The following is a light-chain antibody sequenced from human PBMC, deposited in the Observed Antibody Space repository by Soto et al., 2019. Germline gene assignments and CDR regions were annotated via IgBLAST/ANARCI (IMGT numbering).Light chain of an antibody. CDR3: LQDYNYLWT. J-gene: IGKJ1*01. V-gene: IGKV1-6*01. CDR1: QGIRND. CDR2: AAS. Sequence: AIQMTQSPSSLSASVGDRVTITCRASQGIRNDLGWYQLKPGKAPKLLIYAASSLQSGVPSRFSGSGSGTDFTLTISSLQPEDFATYYCLQDYNYLWTFGQGTKVEIK.